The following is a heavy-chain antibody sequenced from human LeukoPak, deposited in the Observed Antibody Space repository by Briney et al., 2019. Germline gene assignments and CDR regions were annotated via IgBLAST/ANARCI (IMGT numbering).Heavy chain of an antibody. D-gene: IGHD1-1*01. CDR1: GGSISSSSYY. CDR3: ARRHRGVGTSPDY. CDR2: IYYSGST. J-gene: IGHJ4*02. Sequence: SETLSLTCTVSGGSISSSSYYWGWIRQPPGKGLEWIGSIYYSGSTYYNPSLKSRVTIYVDTSKNQFSLNLNSVTAADTAVYYCARRHRGVGTSPDYWGQGTLVTVSS. V-gene: IGHV4-39*01.